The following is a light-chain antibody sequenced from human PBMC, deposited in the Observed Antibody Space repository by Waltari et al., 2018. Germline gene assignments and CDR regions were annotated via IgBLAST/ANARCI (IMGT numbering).Light chain of an antibody. CDR2: GST. CDR3: QSYDTTLSVV. J-gene: IGLJ3*02. V-gene: IGLV1-40*01. Sequence: QSVLTQPPSVSGAPGQRVTISCTGSGSNIGAGYDVHWYQQLPRAAPKLLSYGSTSRPLGVPDRFFVSTSGTSAFLAITGLQAEDEADYYCQSYDTTLSVVFGGGTKLTVL. CDR1: GSNIGAGYD.